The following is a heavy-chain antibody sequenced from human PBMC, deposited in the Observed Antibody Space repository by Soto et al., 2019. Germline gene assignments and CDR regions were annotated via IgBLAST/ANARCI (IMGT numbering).Heavy chain of an antibody. CDR3: ARGRGLYNSGRSQLDS. Sequence: QVQLVQSGAEVKKPGSSVRVSCKASGDSFSKYTVNWVRQAPRQGLEWMGGIIPRFGTTNYAPTPQGSVTITADQSMNTVYMELSSLRSEDTALYYCARGRGLYNSGRSQLDSWGQGTLVTVSS. CDR1: GDSFSKYT. V-gene: IGHV1-69*01. J-gene: IGHJ4*02. CDR2: IIPRFGTT. D-gene: IGHD1-1*01.